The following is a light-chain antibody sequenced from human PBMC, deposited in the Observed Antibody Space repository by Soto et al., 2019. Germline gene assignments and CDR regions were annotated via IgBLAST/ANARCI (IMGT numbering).Light chain of an antibody. V-gene: IGLV2-14*01. CDR3: SSYTSSSFYV. CDR1: SSDVGGYNF. Sequence: QYALTQPASVSGSPGQSITISCAGTSSDVGGYNFVSWYQQHPGKAPKLMIYEVSNRPSGVSNRFSGSKSGNTASLTISGLQPEDEADYYCSSYTSSSFYVFGTGTKLTVL. J-gene: IGLJ1*01. CDR2: EVS.